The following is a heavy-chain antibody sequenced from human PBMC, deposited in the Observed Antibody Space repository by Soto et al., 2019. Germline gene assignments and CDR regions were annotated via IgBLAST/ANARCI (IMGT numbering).Heavy chain of an antibody. Sequence: EVPLLESGEGLVQPGGSLKLSCAASGFTFSSYAMSWVRPAPGKGLEWVSGIGGSGGNTYYADSVKGRFTISRDNSKNTLFLQMNSLRAEDTAEYYCARVVRYFDTPYGMDVWGQGTTVTVSS. J-gene: IGHJ6*02. V-gene: IGHV3-23*01. CDR2: IGGSGGNT. CDR3: ARVVRYFDTPYGMDV. CDR1: GFTFSSYA. D-gene: IGHD3-9*01.